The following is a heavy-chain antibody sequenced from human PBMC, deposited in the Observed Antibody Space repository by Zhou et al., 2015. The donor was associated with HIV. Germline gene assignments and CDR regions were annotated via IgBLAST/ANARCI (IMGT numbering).Heavy chain of an antibody. V-gene: IGHV1-69*01. J-gene: IGHJ5*02. CDR2: IIPIFGTA. Sequence: QVQLVQSGAEVKRPGSSVKVSCKASGGTFGSYAINWVRQAPGQGLEWMGGIIPIFGTANYAQKFQGRVTITADESTSTAYMELSSLRSEDTAVYYCAREEGRYCSGGSCYSFDPWGQGTLVTVSS. CDR3: AREEGRYCSGGSCYSFDP. D-gene: IGHD2-15*01. CDR1: GGTFGSYA.